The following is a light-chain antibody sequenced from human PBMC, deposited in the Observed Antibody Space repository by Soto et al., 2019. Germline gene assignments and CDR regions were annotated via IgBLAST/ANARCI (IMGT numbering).Light chain of an antibody. CDR2: EVS. J-gene: IGLJ2*01. CDR1: SSDVGGYNY. V-gene: IGLV2-14*01. CDR3: SSYTSSSPVV. Sequence: QSALTQPASVSGSPGQSITISCTGTSSDVGGYNYVSWYQQHPGTAPKLMIYEVSNRPSGVSNRFSGSKSGNTASLPISGLQAEDEADYYCSSYTSSSPVVFGGGTKLTVL.